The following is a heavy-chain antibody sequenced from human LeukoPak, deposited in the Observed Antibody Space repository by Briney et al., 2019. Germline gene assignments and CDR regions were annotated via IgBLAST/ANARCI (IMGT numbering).Heavy chain of an antibody. CDR1: GFTFSSYG. J-gene: IGHJ4*02. V-gene: IGHV3-33*01. Sequence: GGSLRLSCAASGFTFSSYGMHWVRQAPGKGLEWVAVIWYDGSNKYYADSVKGRFTISRDNSKNTLYLQMNSLRAEDTAVYYCARHVFGSSGWFIDYWGQGTLVTVSS. CDR3: ARHVFGSSGWFIDY. D-gene: IGHD6-19*01. CDR2: IWYDGSNK.